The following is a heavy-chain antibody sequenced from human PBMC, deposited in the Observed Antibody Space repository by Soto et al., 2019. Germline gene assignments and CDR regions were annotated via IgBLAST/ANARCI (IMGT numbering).Heavy chain of an antibody. CDR1: GYSFATSG. CDR2: ISVYNGNT. J-gene: IGHJ4*02. D-gene: IGHD3-22*01. V-gene: IGHV1-18*01. CDR3: ARAGQNCDASGYAD. Sequence: QVKLVQSGTEVKKPGASIKVSCKASGYSFATSGMTWVRQAPGQGLEWMGWISVYNGNTNYDQNLQDRVIMTTNASTNTAYLEVRNRRSDDTAVYYWARAGQNCDASGYADWGQGTLVTVSS.